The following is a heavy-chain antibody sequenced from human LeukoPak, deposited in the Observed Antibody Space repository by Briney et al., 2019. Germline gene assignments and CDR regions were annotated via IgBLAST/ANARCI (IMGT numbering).Heavy chain of an antibody. D-gene: IGHD3-3*01. CDR1: GYTFTSYG. J-gene: IGHJ3*02. CDR2: ISAYNGNT. CDR3: ARGGSGFLEWLVSVFVI. V-gene: IGHV1-18*01. Sequence: ASVKVSCKASGYTFTSYGISWVRQAPGQGLEWMGWISAYNGNTNYAQKLQGRVTMTTDTSTSTAYMELRSLRSYDTAVYYCARGGSGFLEWLVSVFVIWGQGTMVTVSS.